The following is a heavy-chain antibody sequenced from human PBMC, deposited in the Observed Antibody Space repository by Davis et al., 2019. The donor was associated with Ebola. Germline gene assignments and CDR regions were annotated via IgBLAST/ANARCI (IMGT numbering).Heavy chain of an antibody. CDR2: ISSSSSTI. J-gene: IGHJ6*02. CDR1: GFTFSDYY. D-gene: IGHD3-10*01. V-gene: IGHV3-11*01. CDR3: AKDLASVWFGELLFYGMDV. Sequence: GESLKISCAASGFTFSDYYMSWIRQAPGKGLEWVSYISSSSSTIYYADSVKGRFTISRDNSKNTLYLQMNSLRAEDTAVYYCAKDLASVWFGELLFYGMDVWGQGTTVTVSS.